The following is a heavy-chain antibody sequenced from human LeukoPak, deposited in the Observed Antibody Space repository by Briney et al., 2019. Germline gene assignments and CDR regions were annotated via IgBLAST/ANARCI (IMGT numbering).Heavy chain of an antibody. V-gene: IGHV4-39*07. CDR2: IYYSGST. CDR3: ARVGVTANFDY. Sequence: KPSETLSLTCTVSGGSISSSDHYWGWIRQPPGKGLEWIASIYYSGSTYYNPSLKSRVTISVDTSKNQFSLKLSSVTAADTAVYYCARVGVTANFDYWGQGTLVTVSS. D-gene: IGHD2-21*02. J-gene: IGHJ4*02. CDR1: GGSISSSDHY.